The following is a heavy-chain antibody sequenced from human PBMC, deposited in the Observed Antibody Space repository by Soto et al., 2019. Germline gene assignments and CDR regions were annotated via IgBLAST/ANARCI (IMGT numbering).Heavy chain of an antibody. CDR1: GYSFTSYW. Sequence: PGESLKTSCKGSGYSFTSYWIGWVRQMPGKALEWMGIIYPGDSDTRYSPSFQGQVTISADKSISTAYLQWSSLKASDTAMYYCARDLGCYYDSSGFDYWGQGTLVTVSS. V-gene: IGHV5-51*01. D-gene: IGHD3-22*01. J-gene: IGHJ4*02. CDR2: IYPGDSDT. CDR3: ARDLGCYYDSSGFDY.